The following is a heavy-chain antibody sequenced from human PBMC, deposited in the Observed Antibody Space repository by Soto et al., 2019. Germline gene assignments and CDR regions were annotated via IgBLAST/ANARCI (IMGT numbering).Heavy chain of an antibody. V-gene: IGHV4-39*01. J-gene: IGHJ5*02. CDR1: GGSISSSSYY. D-gene: IGHD2-15*01. Sequence: PSETLSLTCTVSGGSISSSSYYWGWIRQPPGKGLEWIGSIYYSGSTYYNPSLKSRVTISVDTSKNQFSLKLSSVTAADTAVYYCARSSGYCSGGSCYNWFDPWGQGTLVTVS. CDR3: ARSSGYCSGGSCYNWFDP. CDR2: IYYSGST.